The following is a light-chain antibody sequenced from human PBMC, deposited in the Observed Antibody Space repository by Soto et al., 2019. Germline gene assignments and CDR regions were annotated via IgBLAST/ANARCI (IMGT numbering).Light chain of an antibody. CDR2: TGS. Sequence: IQMTHSPSSVSASFGDMVTITFRAIQAIDSWLAWYQQKPGEAPKLLIFTGSLLHSGVPPRFSGSGSGTDFTLTISSLQPEDFAVYYCQQYNNWPPTWTFGQGTKVDIK. V-gene: IGKV1-12*01. J-gene: IGKJ1*01. CDR3: QQYNNWPPTWT. CDR1: QAIDSW.